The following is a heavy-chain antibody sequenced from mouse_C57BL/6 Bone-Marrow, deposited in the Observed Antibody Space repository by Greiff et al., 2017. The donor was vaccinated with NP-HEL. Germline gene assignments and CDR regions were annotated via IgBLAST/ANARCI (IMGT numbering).Heavy chain of an antibody. CDR1: GYTFTSYG. J-gene: IGHJ1*03. CDR3: AKIYYGYDWYFDV. D-gene: IGHD2-2*01. V-gene: IGHV1-81*01. Sequence: QVQLQQSGAELARPGASVKLSCKASGYTFTSYGISWVKQRTGQGLEWIGEIYPRSGNTYYNEQFKGKATLTADKSSSTAYMELRSLTSEDSAVYFCAKIYYGYDWYFDVWGTGTTVTVSS. CDR2: IYPRSGNT.